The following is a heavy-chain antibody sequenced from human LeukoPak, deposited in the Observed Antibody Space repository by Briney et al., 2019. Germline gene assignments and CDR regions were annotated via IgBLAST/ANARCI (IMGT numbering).Heavy chain of an antibody. CDR2: IKQGGSEI. J-gene: IGHJ4*02. CDR3: ARDRESESDSEGDY. V-gene: IGHV3-7*01. Sequence: GGSLRLSCSASGFTFSRFWISWVRQAPGKGLEYVALIKQGGSEIFHMDSVKGRFTISRDDATNSLYLQMNSLRVEDTALYYCARDRESESDSEGDYWGQGTLVTVSS. CDR1: GFTFSRFW. D-gene: IGHD4-11*01.